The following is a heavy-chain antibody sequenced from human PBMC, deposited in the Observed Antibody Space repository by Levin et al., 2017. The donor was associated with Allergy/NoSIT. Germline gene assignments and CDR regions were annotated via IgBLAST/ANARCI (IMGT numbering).Heavy chain of an antibody. Sequence: SQTLSLTCTVSGGSISSGSYYWSWIRQPAGKGLEWIGRIYTSGSTNYNPSLKSRVTISVDTSKNQFSLKLSSVTAADTAVYYCAREADYDMLTGSNDYWGQGTLVTVSS. V-gene: IGHV4-61*02. CDR3: AREADYDMLTGSNDY. J-gene: IGHJ4*02. CDR2: IYTSGST. D-gene: IGHD3-9*01. CDR1: GGSISSGSYY.